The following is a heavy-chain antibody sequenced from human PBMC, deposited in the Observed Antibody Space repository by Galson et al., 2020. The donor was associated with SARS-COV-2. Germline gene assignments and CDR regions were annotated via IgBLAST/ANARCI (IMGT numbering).Heavy chain of an antibody. CDR3: AGEITRRITIFGVVIRDAFDI. J-gene: IGHJ3*02. CDR1: GGSISSSSYY. CDR2: IYYSGST. D-gene: IGHD3-3*01. Sequence: SETLSLTCTVSGGSISSSSYYWGWIRQPPGKGLEWIGSIYYSGSTYYNPSLKSRVTISVDTSKNQFSLKLSSVTAADTAVYYCAGEITRRITIFGVVIRDAFDIWGQGTMVTVSS. V-gene: IGHV4-39*07.